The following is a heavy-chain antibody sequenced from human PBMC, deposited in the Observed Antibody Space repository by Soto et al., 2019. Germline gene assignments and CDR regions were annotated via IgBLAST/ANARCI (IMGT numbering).Heavy chain of an antibody. CDR3: GRNLMDYDILTGYYMAYYFDP. Sequence: ASVKVSCKASGYTFTSYAMHWVRQAPGQRLEWMGWINAGNGNTKYSQKFQGRLTITRDTSASTAYMELSSLRSEDTAVYYCGRNLMDYDILTGYYMAYYFDPWGQGTLVTVSS. D-gene: IGHD3-9*01. V-gene: IGHV1-3*01. J-gene: IGHJ4*02. CDR1: GYTFTSYA. CDR2: INAGNGNT.